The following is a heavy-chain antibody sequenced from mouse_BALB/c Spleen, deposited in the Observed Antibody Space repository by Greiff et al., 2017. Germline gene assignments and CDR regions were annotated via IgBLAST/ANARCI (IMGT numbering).Heavy chain of an antibody. CDR1: GFAFSSYD. CDR2: SSSGGGST. Sequence: EVKLMESGGGLVKPGGSLKLSCAASGFAFSSYDMSWVRQTPEKRLEWVAYSSSGGGSTYYPDTVKGRFTISRDNAKNTLYLQMSSLKSEDTAMYYCARPLITTDAMDYWGQGTSVTVSS. CDR3: ARPLITTDAMDY. V-gene: IGHV5-12-1*01. J-gene: IGHJ4*01. D-gene: IGHD1-2*01.